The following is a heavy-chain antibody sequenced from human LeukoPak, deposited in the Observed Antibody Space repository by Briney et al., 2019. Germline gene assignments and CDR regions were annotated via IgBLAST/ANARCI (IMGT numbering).Heavy chain of an antibody. J-gene: IGHJ4*02. CDR1: GFTFSSSA. CDR3: ARRGYLDY. Sequence: GGSLRLSCAASGFTFSSSAMSWVRQAPGKGLEWVSAISNNGGYTYYADSVQGRFTISRDNSKNSLYLQMNSLRAEDTAVYYCARRGYLDYWGQGTLVTVSS. D-gene: IGHD5-18*01. V-gene: IGHV3-23*01. CDR2: ISNNGGYT.